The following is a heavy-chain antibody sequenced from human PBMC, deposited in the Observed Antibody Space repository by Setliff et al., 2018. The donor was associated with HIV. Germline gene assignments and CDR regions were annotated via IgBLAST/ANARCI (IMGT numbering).Heavy chain of an antibody. J-gene: IGHJ2*01. V-gene: IGHV4-34*01. CDR1: GESLSGDY. CDR2: INHRGTT. Sequence: SETLSLTCAVYGESLSGDYWTWIRQSPGKGLEWIGEINHRGTTKYNPSLKSRVTILLHTSTNQFSLELNSVIAADTAVYYCARVPTPGIWYSGTFRYWYFDVWGRGTLVTVSS. D-gene: IGHD1-26*01. CDR3: ARVPTPGIWYSGTFRYWYFDV.